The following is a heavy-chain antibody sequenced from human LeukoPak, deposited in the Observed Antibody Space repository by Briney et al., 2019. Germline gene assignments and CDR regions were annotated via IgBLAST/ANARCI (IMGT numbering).Heavy chain of an antibody. D-gene: IGHD3-22*01. Sequence: PSETLSLTCTVSGGSISSGGYYWSWIRQHPGKGLEWIGYIYYSGSTYYNPSLKSRVTISVDTSKNQFSLKLSSVTAADTAVYYCAGGGHSSGIYYFDYWGQGTLVTVSS. J-gene: IGHJ4*02. CDR2: IYYSGST. V-gene: IGHV4-31*03. CDR3: AGGGHSSGIYYFDY. CDR1: GGSISSGGYY.